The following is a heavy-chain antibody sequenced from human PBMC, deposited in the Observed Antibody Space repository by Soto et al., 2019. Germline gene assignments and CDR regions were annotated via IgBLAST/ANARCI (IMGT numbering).Heavy chain of an antibody. D-gene: IGHD4-4*01. CDR2: INPNSCGT. Sequence: SVKVSCKASGYTFTGYYMHGVRQAPVRELEGMGWINPNSCGTNYAEKFQVWVTMTRDTSISTAYMELSRLRSDDTPVYSCTREGPSNYHNWLDASGQGTLV. CDR1: GYTFTGYY. J-gene: IGHJ5*02. CDR3: TREGPSNYHNWLDA. V-gene: IGHV1-2*04.